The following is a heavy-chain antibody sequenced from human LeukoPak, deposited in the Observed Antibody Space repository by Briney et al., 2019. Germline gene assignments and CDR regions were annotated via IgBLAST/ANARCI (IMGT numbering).Heavy chain of an antibody. CDR2: INTNTENP. Sequence: ASVKVSCKASGYTFTRYAVNWVRQAPGQGLEWMGWINTNTENPTYAQGFTGRFVFSLDTSVSTAYLQISSLKAEDTAVYYCARGPTYSSGYRFDYWGQGTLVTVSS. CDR1: GYTFTRYA. V-gene: IGHV7-4-1*02. CDR3: ARGPTYSSGYRFDY. J-gene: IGHJ4*02. D-gene: IGHD3-22*01.